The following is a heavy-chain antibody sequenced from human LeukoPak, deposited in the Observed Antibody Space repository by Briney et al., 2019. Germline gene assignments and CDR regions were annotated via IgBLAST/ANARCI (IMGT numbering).Heavy chain of an antibody. J-gene: IGHJ5*01. V-gene: IGHV3-48*03. CDR2: ISSSGSIM. D-gene: IGHD6-13*01. CDR1: GFTFSSFQ. CDR3: AKSRYSATWYDS. Sequence: GGSLRLSCVASGFTFSSFQMNWVRQAPGKGLEWVSYISSSGSIMFYADSVKGRFTISRDNSKDTLYLQMNSLRAEDTAVYYCAKSRYSATWYDSWGQGTLVTVSS.